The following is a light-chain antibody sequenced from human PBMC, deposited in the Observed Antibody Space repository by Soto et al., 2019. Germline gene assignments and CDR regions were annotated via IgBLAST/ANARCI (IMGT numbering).Light chain of an antibody. CDR2: DVS. V-gene: IGLV2-14*01. Sequence: QSALTQRASVSGSPGQSITISCTGTSSDVGGYNYVSWYQQHPGKAPKLMIYDVSNRPSGVSNRFSGSKSGNTASLTISGLQAEDDADYHCSSYTSTSTYVFGTGTKVAVL. J-gene: IGLJ1*01. CDR3: SSYTSTSTYV. CDR1: SSDVGGYNY.